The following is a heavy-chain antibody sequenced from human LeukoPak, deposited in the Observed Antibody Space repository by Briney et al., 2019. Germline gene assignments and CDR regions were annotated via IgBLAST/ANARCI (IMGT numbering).Heavy chain of an antibody. CDR1: GFTFSSPW. D-gene: IGHD3-16*02. CDR2: INSDGSAT. CDR3: ARGTAGYHSSYFDY. V-gene: IGHV3-74*01. J-gene: IGHJ4*02. Sequence: GGSLRLSCAASGFTFSSPWMHWVRQAPGKGLVWVSRINSDGSATAYADSVKGRFTISRDNAENTLHLQMNSLRAEDTAVYYCARGTAGYHSSYFDYWGQGTLVTVSS.